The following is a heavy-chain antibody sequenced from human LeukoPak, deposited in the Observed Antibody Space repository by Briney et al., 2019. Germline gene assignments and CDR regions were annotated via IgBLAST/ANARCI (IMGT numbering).Heavy chain of an antibody. CDR3: AKVSSGAAAVGIIDY. D-gene: IGHD6-13*01. V-gene: IGHV3-33*06. Sequence: PGRSLRLSCAASGFTFSSYGMHWVRQAPGKGLEWAAVIWYDGSNKYYADSVKGRFTISRDNSKNTLYLQMNSLRDEDTAVYYCAKVSSGAAAVGIIDYWGQGTLVTVSS. J-gene: IGHJ4*02. CDR1: GFTFSSYG. CDR2: IWYDGSNK.